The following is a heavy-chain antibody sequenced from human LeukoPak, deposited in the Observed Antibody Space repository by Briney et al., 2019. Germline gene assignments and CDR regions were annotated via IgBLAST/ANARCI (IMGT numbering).Heavy chain of an antibody. Sequence: PGGSLRLSCAASGFTFSSHAMSWVRQTPGKGLEWVSGISGSGGSTHYADSVKGRFTISRDNAKNTLYLQMNSLRAEDTAVYYCATEYYDYVWGSYRAPYYGWGQGTLVTVSS. CDR1: GFTFSSHA. J-gene: IGHJ4*02. CDR3: ATEYYDYVWGSYRAPYYG. CDR2: ISGSGGST. D-gene: IGHD3-16*02. V-gene: IGHV3-23*01.